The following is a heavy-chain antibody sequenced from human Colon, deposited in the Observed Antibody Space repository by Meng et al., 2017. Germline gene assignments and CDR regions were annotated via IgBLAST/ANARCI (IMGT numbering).Heavy chain of an antibody. CDR1: GYSISSGYY. CDR3: GRVSAVAGTTPVDY. V-gene: IGHV4-38-2*01. CDR2: VYHSGST. J-gene: IGHJ4*02. Sequence: SETLSLTCAVSGYSISSGYYWGWIRQPPGKAMEWIGTVYHSGSTYYNPSLKSRVTIPADTSRNQFSLNLSDVTADDTAIYYCGRVSAVAGTTPVDYWGQGILVTVSS. D-gene: IGHD6-19*01.